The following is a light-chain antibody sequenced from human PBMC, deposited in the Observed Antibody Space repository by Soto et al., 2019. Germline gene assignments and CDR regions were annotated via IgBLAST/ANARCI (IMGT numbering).Light chain of an antibody. CDR1: QPVSDK. Sequence: EIVMTQSPATLSVSPGERATLSCWASQPVSDKLAWYQQKPGQAPRLLIYGASTRATVIPARFSGSGSGTEFTLTISSLQSEDFAVYYCQQYKDWPLTFGQGTKVDIK. V-gene: IGKV3-15*01. CDR3: QQYKDWPLT. J-gene: IGKJ1*01. CDR2: GAS.